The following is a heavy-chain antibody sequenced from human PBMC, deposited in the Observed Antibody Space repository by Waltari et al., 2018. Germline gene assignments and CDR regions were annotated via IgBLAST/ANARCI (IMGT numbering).Heavy chain of an antibody. Sequence: QVQLQQWGAGLLKPSETLSLTCAVYGGSFSGYYWSWIRQPPGKGLEWIGEINHSGSTNYNPSLKSRVTISVDTSKNQFSLKLSSVTAADTAVYYCARLYDDILTGDYRDTAMAPDYWGQGTLVTVSS. CDR3: ARLYDDILTGDYRDTAMAPDY. CDR1: GGSFSGYY. J-gene: IGHJ4*02. D-gene: IGHD3-9*01. V-gene: IGHV4-34*01. CDR2: INHSGST.